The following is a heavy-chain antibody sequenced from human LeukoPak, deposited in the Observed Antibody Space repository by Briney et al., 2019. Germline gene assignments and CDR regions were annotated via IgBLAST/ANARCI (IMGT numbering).Heavy chain of an antibody. Sequence: SETLSLTCAVYGGSFNGYYWSWIRQPPGKGLEWIGEINHSGSTNYNPSLKSRVTISLDTPNKQFSLKLTSVTAADTAVYYCARHKRVRGYAFSDYHAFDIWGQGTMVTVSS. D-gene: IGHD4-17*01. V-gene: IGHV4-34*01. J-gene: IGHJ3*02. CDR2: INHSGST. CDR3: ARHKRVRGYAFSDYHAFDI. CDR1: GGSFNGYY.